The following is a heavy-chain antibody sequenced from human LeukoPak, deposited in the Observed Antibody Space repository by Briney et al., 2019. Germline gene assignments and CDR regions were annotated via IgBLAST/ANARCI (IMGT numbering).Heavy chain of an antibody. Sequence: GGSLRLSCSASGFTLSSYDMNWVRQAPGKGLEYVSAISSNGGSTYYADSVKGRFTISRDNSKNTLYLQMSSLRAEDTAVYYCVKGDRGSGWYRGAFDIWGQGTMVTVSS. J-gene: IGHJ3*02. CDR3: VKGDRGSGWYRGAFDI. CDR2: ISSNGGST. V-gene: IGHV3-64D*09. D-gene: IGHD6-19*01. CDR1: GFTLSSYD.